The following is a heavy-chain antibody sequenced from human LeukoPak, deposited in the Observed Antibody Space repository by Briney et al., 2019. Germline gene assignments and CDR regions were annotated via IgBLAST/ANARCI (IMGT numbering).Heavy chain of an antibody. J-gene: IGHJ4*02. CDR1: GGTFSSYA. V-gene: IGHV1-69*13. Sequence: GASVKVSCKASGGTFSSYAISWVRQAPGQGLEWMGGIIPVFGTSNYAQKFQGRVTITADESTRTAYMELSSLRSEDTAVYYCARGGGYCSGGSCYLVDFDYWGQGTLVTVSS. CDR2: IIPVFGTS. D-gene: IGHD2-15*01. CDR3: ARGGGYCSGGSCYLVDFDY.